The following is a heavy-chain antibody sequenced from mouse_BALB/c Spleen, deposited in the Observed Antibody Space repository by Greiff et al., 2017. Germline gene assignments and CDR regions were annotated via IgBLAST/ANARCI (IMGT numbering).Heavy chain of an antibody. CDR2: ISYSGST. J-gene: IGHJ1*01. D-gene: IGHD2-3*01. CDR1: GDSITSGY. Sequence: EVKLQESGPSLVKPSQTLSLTCSVTGDSITSGYWNWIRKFPGNKLEYMGYISYSGSTYYNPSLKSRISITRDTSKNQYYLQLNSVTTEDTATYYCARYGYYVNWYFDVWGAGTTVTVSS. V-gene: IGHV3-8*02. CDR3: ARYGYYVNWYFDV.